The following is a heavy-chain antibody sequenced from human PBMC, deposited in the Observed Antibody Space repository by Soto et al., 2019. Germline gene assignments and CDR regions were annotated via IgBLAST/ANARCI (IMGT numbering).Heavy chain of an antibody. CDR2: FDPEDGET. J-gene: IGHJ3*02. V-gene: IGHV1-24*01. CDR1: GYTLTELS. Sequence: ASVKVSCKVSGYTLTELSMHWVRQAPGKGLEWMGGFDPEDGETIYAQKFQGRVTMTEDTSTDTAYIELSSLRSEDTAVYYCATDRPHGDAFDIWGQGTMVTVSS. CDR3: ATDRPHGDAFDI.